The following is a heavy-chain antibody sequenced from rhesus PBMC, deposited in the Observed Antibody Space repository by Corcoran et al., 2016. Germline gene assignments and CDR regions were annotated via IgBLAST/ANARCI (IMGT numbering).Heavy chain of an antibody. J-gene: IGHJ4*01. CDR2: IYGSGSST. Sequence: QVQLQESGPGLVKPSETLSVTCAVSGGSISSSYWSWIRQAPGKGLEWIGYIYGSGSSTNDTPSLKSRVTLSVGTSKTQLSLKLSSVTAADTAVYYCARGPGVIIFNFDYWGQGVLVTVSS. D-gene: IGHD3-34*01. V-gene: IGHV4-169*01. CDR3: ARGPGVIIFNFDY. CDR1: GGSISSSY.